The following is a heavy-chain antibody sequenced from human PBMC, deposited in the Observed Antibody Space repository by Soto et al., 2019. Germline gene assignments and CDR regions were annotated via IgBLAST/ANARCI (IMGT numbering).Heavy chain of an antibody. CDR3: ARARGAIFGVVIRNWFDP. J-gene: IGHJ5*02. CDR2: IYHNGST. D-gene: IGHD3-3*01. CDR1: GGSITSSNW. V-gene: IGHV4-4*02. Sequence: QVQLQESGPGLAKPSGTLSLTCAVSGGSITSSNWWSWGRQSPRKGLEWVGEIYHNGSTNYNPSLKSRATMSMYKSKNQFSLELRSVTAADTAVYYCARARGAIFGVVIRNWFDPWGQGTLVTVSS.